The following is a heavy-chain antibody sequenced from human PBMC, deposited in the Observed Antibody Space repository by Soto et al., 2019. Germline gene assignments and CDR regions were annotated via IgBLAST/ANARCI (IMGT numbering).Heavy chain of an antibody. CDR3: ARQRTSVVTQAYFDS. D-gene: IGHD2-21*02. V-gene: IGHV4-39*01. CDR1: GDSINNRSYC. CDR2: IYYSGST. J-gene: IGHJ4*02. Sequence: SETLSLTCTVTGDSINNRSYCWGWIRQPPGKGLEWIGSIYYSGSTYNNPSLKSRVSMSVDTSKNQFSLKLRSVTAADTAPYYCARQRTSVVTQAYFDSWGQGSLVTVSS.